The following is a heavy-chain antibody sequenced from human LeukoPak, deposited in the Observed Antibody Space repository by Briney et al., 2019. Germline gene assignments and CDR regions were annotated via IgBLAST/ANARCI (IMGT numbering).Heavy chain of an antibody. J-gene: IGHJ6*02. CDR1: GYTFTSYA. D-gene: IGHD2-15*01. CDR3: ARDEDSGGSCYWGLCYYYYGMDV. CDR2: INAGNGKT. Sequence: ASVKVSCKASGYTFTSYAMHWVRQAPGQRLEWMGWINAGNGKTKCLQKFQGRVTITRDTSASTACMELSSLRSEDTAVYYCARDEDSGGSCYWGLCYYYYGMDVWGQGTTVTVSS. V-gene: IGHV1-3*01.